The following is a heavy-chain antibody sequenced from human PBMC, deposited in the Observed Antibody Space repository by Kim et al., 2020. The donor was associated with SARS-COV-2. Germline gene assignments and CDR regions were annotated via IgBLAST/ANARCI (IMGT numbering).Heavy chain of an antibody. CDR2: INPSGGST. D-gene: IGHD6-13*01. Sequence: ASVKVSCKASGYTFTSYYMHWVRQAPGQGLEWMGIINPSGGSTSYAQKFQGRVTMTRDTSTSTVYMELSSLRSEDTAVYYCARAEGSSSWYAAGEGNWFDPWGQGTLVTVSS. CDR1: GYTFTSYY. V-gene: IGHV1-46*01. J-gene: IGHJ5*02. CDR3: ARAEGSSSWYAAGEGNWFDP.